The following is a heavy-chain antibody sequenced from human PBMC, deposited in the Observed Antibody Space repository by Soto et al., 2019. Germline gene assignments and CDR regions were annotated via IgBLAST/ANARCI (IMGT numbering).Heavy chain of an antibody. V-gene: IGHV3-23*01. Sequence: GGSLRLSCAASGFTFSTYAISWARQAPGKGLEWVSLISGSGGSTYYADSVKGRFTISRDNSKNTLYLQMNSLRAEDTAVYYCAKVHGSGNYHNFPDYWGQGTLVTVSS. CDR1: GFTFSTYA. CDR2: ISGSGGST. D-gene: IGHD3-10*01. CDR3: AKVHGSGNYHNFPDY. J-gene: IGHJ4*02.